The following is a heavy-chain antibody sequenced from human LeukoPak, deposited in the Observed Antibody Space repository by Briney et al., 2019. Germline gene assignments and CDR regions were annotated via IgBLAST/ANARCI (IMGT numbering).Heavy chain of an antibody. CDR2: IKEDGSEK. Sequence: GGTLRLSCAASGFTFSIYWMSWVRQAPGKGLEWVANIKEDGSEKYYVDSVKGRFTISRDNAKNSLYLQMNSLRAEDTAVYYCARLVAGLAAAGPWDYWSQGARVTVS. CDR3: ARLVAGLAAAGPWDY. J-gene: IGHJ4*02. CDR1: GFTFSIYW. V-gene: IGHV3-7*01. D-gene: IGHD6-13*01.